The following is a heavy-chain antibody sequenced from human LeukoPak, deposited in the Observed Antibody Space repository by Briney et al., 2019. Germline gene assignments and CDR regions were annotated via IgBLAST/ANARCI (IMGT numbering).Heavy chain of an antibody. CDR1: GYSFTSCW. CDR2: IYPGDSDT. J-gene: IGHJ3*02. Sequence: GESLKISCKGSGYSFTSCWIGWVRQMPGKGLEWMGIIYPGDSDTRYSPSFQGQVTISADKSISTAYLQWSSLKASDTAMYYCARRRDSSGYPDAFDIWGQGTMVTVSS. V-gene: IGHV5-51*01. D-gene: IGHD3-22*01. CDR3: ARRRDSSGYPDAFDI.